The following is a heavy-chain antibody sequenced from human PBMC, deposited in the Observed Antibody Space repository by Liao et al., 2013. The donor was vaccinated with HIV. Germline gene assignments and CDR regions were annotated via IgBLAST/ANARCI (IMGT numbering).Heavy chain of an antibody. Sequence: QVHLQESGPGLVKPSGTLSLSCTVSGSSIIRHYWSWVRQSPGKGLEWIGYIYSSGVTNYNPSLKSRVTISVDTSKNQFSLRVRSVTAADTAVYYCARSSLLVRWFDPWGQGTLVTVSS. V-gene: IGHV4-59*11. CDR2: IYSSGVT. J-gene: IGHJ5*02. CDR3: ARSSLLVRWFDP. CDR1: GSSIIRHY.